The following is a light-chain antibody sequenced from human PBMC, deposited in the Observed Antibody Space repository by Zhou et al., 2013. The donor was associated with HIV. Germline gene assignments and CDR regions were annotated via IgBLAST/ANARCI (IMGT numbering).Light chain of an antibody. CDR1: QSLLHTNGKTY. CDR2: EVS. V-gene: IGKV2D-29*01. Sequence: DIVMTQTPLSLSVPPGQPASISCKSSQSLLHTNGKTYLYWYLQKPGQPPQILIYEVSNRLSGVPDRFSGSGSGTDFTLKISRVEAEDVGIFYXMHGVQLPLTFGQGTKLEIK. J-gene: IGKJ2*01. CDR3: MHGVQLPLT.